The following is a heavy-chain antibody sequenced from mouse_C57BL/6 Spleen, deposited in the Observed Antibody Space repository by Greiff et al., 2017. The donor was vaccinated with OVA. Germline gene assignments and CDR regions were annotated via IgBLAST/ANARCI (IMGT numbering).Heavy chain of an antibody. V-gene: IGHV5-9-1*02. D-gene: IGHD1-1*01. CDR3: TRDGGGYYYGSTLRGYFDY. CDR1: GFTFSSYA. J-gene: IGHJ2*01. Sequence: EVQRVESGEGLVKPGGSLKLSCAASGFTFSSYAMSWVRQTPEKRLEWVAYISSGGDYIYYADTVKGRFTISRDNARNTLYLQMSSLKSEDTAMYYCTRDGGGYYYGSTLRGYFDYWGQGTTLTVSS. CDR2: ISSGGDYI.